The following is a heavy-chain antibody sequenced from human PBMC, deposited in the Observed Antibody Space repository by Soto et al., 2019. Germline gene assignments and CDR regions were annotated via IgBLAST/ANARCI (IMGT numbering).Heavy chain of an antibody. Sequence: SQALSLTCAVYGGAFSGYYWSWLRQPPAQGQAWIGEINHSGSTNYNPSLKSRVTISVDTSKNQSSLKLSSVTAADTAVYYCARRLMILTPFDHWGQGTLVTVS. CDR3: ARRLMILTPFDH. V-gene: IGHV4-34*01. J-gene: IGHJ4*02. CDR1: GGAFSGYY. CDR2: INHSGST. D-gene: IGHD3-16*01.